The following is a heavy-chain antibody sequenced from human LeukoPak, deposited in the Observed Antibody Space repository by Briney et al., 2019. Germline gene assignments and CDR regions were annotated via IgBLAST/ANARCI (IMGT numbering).Heavy chain of an antibody. CDR2: IYSGGST. CDR1: GFTVSSNY. D-gene: IGHD6-13*01. J-gene: IGHJ5*02. Sequence: GGSLRLSCAASGFTVSSNYMSWVRQAPGKGLEWVSVIYSGGSTYYADSGKGRFTISRDNSKNTLYLQMNSLRAEETAVYYCARPTAAGPGGNWFDPWGQGTLVTVSS. V-gene: IGHV3-53*01. CDR3: ARPTAAGPGGNWFDP.